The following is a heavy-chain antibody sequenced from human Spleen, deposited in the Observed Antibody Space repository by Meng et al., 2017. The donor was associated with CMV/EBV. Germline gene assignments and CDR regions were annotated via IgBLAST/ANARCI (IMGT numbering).Heavy chain of an antibody. J-gene: IGHJ5*02. CDR2: IYPGSSDT. Sequence: KVSCKASGYTFTNYWIAWVRQTPGKGLEWMGIIYPGSSDTRYSPSFQRQVTLSADKSISTAFLQWGSLKASDTGVYYCARGSVYSSSAWFDPWGQGTLVTVSS. D-gene: IGHD4-11*01. CDR1: GYTFTNYW. V-gene: IGHV5-51*01. CDR3: ARGSVYSSSAWFDP.